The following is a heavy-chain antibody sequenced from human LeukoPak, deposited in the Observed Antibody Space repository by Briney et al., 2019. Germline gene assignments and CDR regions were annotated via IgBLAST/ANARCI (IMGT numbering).Heavy chain of an antibody. D-gene: IGHD2-2*01. Sequence: ASVKVSCKASGYTFTGYYMHWVRQAPGQGLEWMGRINPNSGGTNYAQKFQGRVTMTRDTSISTAYMELSRLRSDDTAVYYCARRGYCSSTSCYSGGHYFDYWGQGTLVTVSS. V-gene: IGHV1-2*06. CDR2: INPNSGGT. CDR3: ARRGYCSSTSCYSGGHYFDY. CDR1: GYTFTGYY. J-gene: IGHJ4*02.